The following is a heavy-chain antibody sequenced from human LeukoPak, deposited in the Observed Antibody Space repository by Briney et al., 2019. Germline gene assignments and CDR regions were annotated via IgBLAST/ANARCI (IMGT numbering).Heavy chain of an antibody. J-gene: IGHJ4*02. V-gene: IGHV1-18*01. Sequence: GASVKVSCKASGYTFSNYGFTWVRQAPGQGLEWMGWISAYNGNTNYAQNFQGRVTMTTDTSTSTVSMELRNLRSDDTAVYHCARGGLPGVMGLDCWGQGTLVTVTS. D-gene: IGHD1-14*01. CDR3: ARGGLPGVMGLDC. CDR2: ISAYNGNT. CDR1: GYTFSNYG.